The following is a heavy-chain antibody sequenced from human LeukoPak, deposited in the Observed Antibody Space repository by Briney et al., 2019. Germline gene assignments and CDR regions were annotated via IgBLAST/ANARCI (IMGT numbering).Heavy chain of an antibody. V-gene: IGHV3-23*01. CDR1: GFTFGSYA. D-gene: IGHD6-13*01. J-gene: IGHJ4*02. CDR2: ISGSGGST. CDR3: AKVEGSSSWYTLSFFVV. Sequence: GGSLRLSCAASGFTFGSYAMSWVRQAPGKGLEWVSAISGSGGSTYYADSVKGRFTISRDNSKNTLYLQMNSLRAEDTAVYYCAKVEGSSSWYTLSFFVVWGQGTLVTVSS.